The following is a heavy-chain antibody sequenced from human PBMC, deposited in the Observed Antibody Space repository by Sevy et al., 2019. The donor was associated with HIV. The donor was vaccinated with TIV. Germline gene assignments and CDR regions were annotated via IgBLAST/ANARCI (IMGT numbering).Heavy chain of an antibody. D-gene: IGHD2-15*01. V-gene: IGHV3-30*02. J-gene: IGHJ4*02. CDR2: IRYDGSNT. CDR3: AKDLGGYSYS. Sequence: GGSLRLSCVASGFTFSNYGMHWVRQAPGKGLEWVSFIRYDGSNTYYADSVKDRFTISRDNSKNTVYLQMNSLRVEDTAMYYFAKDLGGYSYSWGQGTPVTVSS. CDR1: GFTFSNYG.